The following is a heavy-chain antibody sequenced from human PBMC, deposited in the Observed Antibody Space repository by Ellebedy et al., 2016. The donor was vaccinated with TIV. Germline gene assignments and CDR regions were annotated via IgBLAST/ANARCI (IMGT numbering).Heavy chain of an antibody. Sequence: ESLKISXKGSGYSFTSYWIGWVRQMPGKGLEWMGIIYPGDSDTRYSPSFQGQVTISADKSISTAYLQWSSLKASDTAMYYCARPPLGAAGIGAGAFDIWGQGTMVTVSS. CDR1: GYSFTSYW. J-gene: IGHJ3*02. D-gene: IGHD6-13*01. CDR2: IYPGDSDT. CDR3: ARPPLGAAGIGAGAFDI. V-gene: IGHV5-51*01.